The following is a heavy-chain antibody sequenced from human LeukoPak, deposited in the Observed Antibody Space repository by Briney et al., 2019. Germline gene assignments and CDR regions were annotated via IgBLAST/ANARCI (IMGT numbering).Heavy chain of an antibody. D-gene: IGHD2-2*01. CDR2: ISGTGGST. Sequence: GLSLRLSCAASGFTISSFAMTWIRQGPGQGLEWVSGISGTGGSTYYADSVKGRFTISRENSINTVFLEMNSLRAEDTAIYYCAKDQSRVRASDPFDYWGQGILVTVSS. J-gene: IGHJ4*02. V-gene: IGHV3-23*01. CDR3: AKDQSRVRASDPFDY. CDR1: GFTISSFA.